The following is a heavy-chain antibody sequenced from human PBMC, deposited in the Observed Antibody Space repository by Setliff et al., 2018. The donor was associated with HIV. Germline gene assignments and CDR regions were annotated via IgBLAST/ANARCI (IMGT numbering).Heavy chain of an antibody. V-gene: IGHV1-18*01. D-gene: IGHD3-22*01. CDR2: ITANNGNT. Sequence: ASVKVSCKTSGYTFTKYGITWVRQAPGQGLEWMGWITANNGNTNYAQKFQGRVTMTTDASTRTAYMELENLRSDYTAVYYCARGGYAYDTSGYYYYFDYWGKGTLVTVSS. J-gene: IGHJ4*02. CDR3: ARGGYAYDTSGYYYYFDY. CDR1: GYTFTKYG.